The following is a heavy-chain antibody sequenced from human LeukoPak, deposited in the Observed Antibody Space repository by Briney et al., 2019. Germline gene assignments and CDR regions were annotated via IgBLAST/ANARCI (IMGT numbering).Heavy chain of an antibody. Sequence: SETLSLTCAVSGGSISSGGYYWSWIRQPPGKGLEWIGEINHSGSTNYNPSLKSRVTISVDTSKNQFSLKLSSVTAADTAVYYCASSATYYYDSSGYYHDYWGQGTLVTVSS. CDR1: GGSISSGGYY. J-gene: IGHJ4*02. CDR3: ASSATYYYDSSGYYHDY. V-gene: IGHV4-34*01. CDR2: INHSGST. D-gene: IGHD3-22*01.